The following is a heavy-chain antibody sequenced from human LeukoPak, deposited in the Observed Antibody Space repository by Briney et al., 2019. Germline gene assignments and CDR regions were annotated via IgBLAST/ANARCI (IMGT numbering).Heavy chain of an antibody. CDR2: INPNSGGT. CDR1: GYTFTGYY. V-gene: IGHV1-2*02. J-gene: IGHJ4*02. D-gene: IGHD3-3*01. Sequence: ASVNVSCKASGYTFTGYYMHWVRQAPGQGLEWMGWINPNSGGTNYAQKFQGRVTMTRDTSISTAYMELSRLRSDDTAVYYCARAGKFWSGYSYWGQGTLVTASS. CDR3: ARAGKFWSGYSY.